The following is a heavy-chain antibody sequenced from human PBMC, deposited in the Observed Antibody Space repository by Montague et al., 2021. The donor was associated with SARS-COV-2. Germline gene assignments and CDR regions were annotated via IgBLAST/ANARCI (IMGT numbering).Heavy chain of an antibody. CDR2: TYYRSKWKN. J-gene: IGHJ6*02. Sequence: CAISGDSVSSNSATWNWVRQSPSRGLEWLGRTYYRSKWKNDYAGAVRGRLTINPDTSKNQFSLQLNSVTPEDTAIYYCISGREGNDNFMDFWGQGTTVTVSS. V-gene: IGHV6-1*01. CDR1: GDSVSSNSAT. CDR3: ISGREGNDNFMDF. D-gene: IGHD3-9*01.